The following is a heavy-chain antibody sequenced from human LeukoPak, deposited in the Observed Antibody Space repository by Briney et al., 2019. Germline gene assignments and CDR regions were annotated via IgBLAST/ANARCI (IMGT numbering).Heavy chain of an antibody. CDR1: GFSISNDYY. CDR3: ARGLKTVVVAATGSSAFDI. Sequence: SETLSLTCTVSGFSISNDYYWGWIRQPPGKGLEWIATIYHVGSTYYNPSLKSRVTISLDTSKNHFSLKLSSVTAADTAVYYCARGLKTVVVAATGSSAFDIWGQGTMVTVSS. D-gene: IGHD2-15*01. CDR2: IYHVGST. V-gene: IGHV4-38-2*02. J-gene: IGHJ3*02.